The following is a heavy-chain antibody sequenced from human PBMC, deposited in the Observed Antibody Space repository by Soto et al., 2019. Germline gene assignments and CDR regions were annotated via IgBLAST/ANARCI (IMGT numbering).Heavy chain of an antibody. CDR3: AQRREFGGFFD. CDR2: IYWDDDK. CDR1: GFSLTTSGVG. Sequence: QITLKESGPTLVKPTQTLTLTCTFSGFSLTTSGVGVGWIRQPPGKALEWLALIYWDDDKRYSPSLRSRLIITKDTSKNQVVLTMTNMDPVDTATYYCAQRREFGGFFDWGQGTLVTVSS. V-gene: IGHV2-5*02. D-gene: IGHD3-10*01. J-gene: IGHJ4*02.